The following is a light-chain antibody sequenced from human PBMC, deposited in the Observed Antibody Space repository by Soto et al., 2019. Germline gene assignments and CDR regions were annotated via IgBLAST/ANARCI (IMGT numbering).Light chain of an antibody. CDR3: SSYVGNNNLV. V-gene: IGLV2-8*01. CDR2: AVS. Sequence: QSVLTQPPSASGSPGQSVTISCTGTSTDVGAYNYVSWYQQHPGKAPKLMIYAVSKRPSGVPDRFSGPKSGNTASLTVSGLQADDEADYYCSSYVGNNNLVFGGGTKLTVL. J-gene: IGLJ2*01. CDR1: STDVGAYNY.